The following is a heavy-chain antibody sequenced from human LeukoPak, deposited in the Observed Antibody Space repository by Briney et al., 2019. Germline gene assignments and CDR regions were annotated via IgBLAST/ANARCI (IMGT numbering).Heavy chain of an antibody. V-gene: IGHV1-46*01. J-gene: IGHJ4*02. CDR1: GYTFTSYY. Sequence: GASVKVSCKASGYTFTSYYMHWVRQAPGQGLEWMGIINPSGGSTSYAQKFQGRVTMTRDTSTSTVYMELSSLRSEDTAVYYCARVFTMVRGVIALGYWGQGTLVTVSS. CDR3: ARVFTMVRGVIALGY. D-gene: IGHD3-10*01. CDR2: INPSGGST.